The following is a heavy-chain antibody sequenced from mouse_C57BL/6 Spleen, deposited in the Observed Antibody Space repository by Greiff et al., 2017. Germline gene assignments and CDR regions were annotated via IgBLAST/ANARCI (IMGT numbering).Heavy chain of an antibody. V-gene: IGHV1-55*01. J-gene: IGHJ4*01. CDR3: ARSLYYSNPYAMDD. Sequence: QVQLQQPGAELVKPGASVKMSCKASGYTFTSYWITWVKQRPGQGLEWIGDIYPGSGSTNYNEKFKSKATLTVDTSASTAYMQLSSLPSEDSAVYYCARSLYYSNPYAMDDWGQGTSVTVSS. D-gene: IGHD2-5*01. CDR2: IYPGSGST. CDR1: GYTFTSYW.